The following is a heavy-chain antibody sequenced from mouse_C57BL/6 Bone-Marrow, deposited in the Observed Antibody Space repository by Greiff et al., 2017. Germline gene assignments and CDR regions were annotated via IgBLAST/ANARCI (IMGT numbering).Heavy chain of an antibody. CDR2: ISNGGGST. J-gene: IGHJ1*03. CDR3: ARLGSSYYWYFDV. Sequence: EVQRVESGGGLVQPGGSLKLSCAASGFTFSDYYMYWVRQTPEKRLEWVAYISNGGGSTYYPDTVKGRFTISRDNAKNTLYLQMSRLKSEDTAMYYCARLGSSYYWYFDVWGTGTTVTVSS. D-gene: IGHD1-1*01. CDR1: GFTFSDYY. V-gene: IGHV5-12*01.